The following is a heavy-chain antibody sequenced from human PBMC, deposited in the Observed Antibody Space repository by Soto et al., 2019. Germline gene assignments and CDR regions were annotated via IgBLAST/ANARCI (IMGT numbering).Heavy chain of an antibody. CDR3: ARRYCSGGSCYYQSGWFDP. CDR1: GYSFTSYW. CDR2: IDPSDSYT. D-gene: IGHD2-15*01. V-gene: IGHV5-10-1*03. Sequence: EVQLVQSGAEVKKPGESLRISCKGSGYSFTSYWISWVRQMPGKGLEWMGRIDPSDSYTNYSPSFQGHVTISADKSISTAYLQWSSLKASDTAMYYCARRYCSGGSCYYQSGWFDPWGQGTLVTVSS. J-gene: IGHJ5*02.